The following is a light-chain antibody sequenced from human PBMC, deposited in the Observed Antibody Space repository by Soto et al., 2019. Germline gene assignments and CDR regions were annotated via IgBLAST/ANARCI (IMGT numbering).Light chain of an antibody. Sequence: QSALTQPRSVSGSPGQSVTISCTGTSSDVGGYNYVSWYQQHPGKAPKLMIYDVSKRPSGVPDRFSGSKSGNTASLTISGLQAEDEADYYCCSYAGNYYVFGTGTKPTVL. CDR2: DVS. J-gene: IGLJ1*01. V-gene: IGLV2-11*01. CDR3: CSYAGNYYV. CDR1: SSDVGGYNY.